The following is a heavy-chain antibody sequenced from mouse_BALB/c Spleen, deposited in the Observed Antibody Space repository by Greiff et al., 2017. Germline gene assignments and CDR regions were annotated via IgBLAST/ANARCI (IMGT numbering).Heavy chain of an antibody. CDR2: IHYSGST. V-gene: IGHV3-1*02. CDR1: GYSITSCYS. J-gene: IGHJ2*01. CDR3: AKKGNYLYYFDY. D-gene: IGHD2-1*01. Sequence: EVKLMESGPDLVKPSQSLSLTCTVTGYSITSCYSWPWILQFPGNLLGWMGYIHYSGSTNYNPSLNSRISITRDTSKNQFFLQLNSVTTEDTATYYSAKKGNYLYYFDYWGQGTTLTVSS.